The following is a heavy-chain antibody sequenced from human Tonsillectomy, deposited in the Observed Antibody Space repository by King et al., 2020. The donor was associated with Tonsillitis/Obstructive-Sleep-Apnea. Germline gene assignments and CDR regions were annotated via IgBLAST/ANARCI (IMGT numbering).Heavy chain of an antibody. V-gene: IGHV4-34*01. CDR3: ASRPIAAAGPDNWFDP. D-gene: IGHD6-13*01. Sequence: VQLQQWGAGLLKPSETLSLTCAVYCGSFSGYYLSWIRQPPGKGLEWMGEINHSGSTNYNPSLKGRVTISVDTSKNQFSLNLSSVTAADTAVYYCASRPIAAAGPDNWFDPWGQGTLVTVSS. CDR2: INHSGST. CDR1: CGSFSGYY. J-gene: IGHJ5*02.